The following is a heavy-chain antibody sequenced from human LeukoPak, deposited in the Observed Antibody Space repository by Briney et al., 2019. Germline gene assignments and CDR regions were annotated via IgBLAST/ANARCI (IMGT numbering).Heavy chain of an antibody. V-gene: IGHV1-2*02. D-gene: IGHD2-8*02. CDR1: GYTFTGYY. CDR3: ARALVSAPGAFDI. CDR2: INPNSGGT. Sequence: ASVKVSCKASGYTFTGYYMHWVRQAPGQGLEWMGWINPNSGGTNYAQKFQGRVTMTRDTSISTAYMELSRLRSDDTAVYYCARALVSAPGAFDIWGQGTMVTVSS. J-gene: IGHJ3*02.